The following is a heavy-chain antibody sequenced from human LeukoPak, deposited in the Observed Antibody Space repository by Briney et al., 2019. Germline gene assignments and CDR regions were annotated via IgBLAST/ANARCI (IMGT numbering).Heavy chain of an antibody. V-gene: IGHV1-18*01. CDR2: ISAYNGNT. J-gene: IGHJ4*02. D-gene: IGHD2-15*01. CDR1: GYSFTSYG. Sequence: ASVKVSCKASGYSFTSYGISWVRQAPGQGLEWMGWISAYNGNTKYVEKLQGRVTMTTDTSTSTAYMELRSPRSDDTAVYYCARDDGGGYCSGGSCYSDYWGQGTLVTVSS. CDR3: ARDDGGGYCSGGSCYSDY.